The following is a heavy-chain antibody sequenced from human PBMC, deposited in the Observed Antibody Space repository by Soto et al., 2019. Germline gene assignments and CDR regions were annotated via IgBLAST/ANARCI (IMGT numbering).Heavy chain of an antibody. CDR1: GFTFSNFG. J-gene: IGHJ4*02. V-gene: IGHV3-33*02. Sequence: QVQVVESGGGVVKPGRSLRLSCVASGFTFSNFGMSWVRQAPGKGLEWVAVIWHDGKNKYYADSAEGRFTVSRDNSKNTLTLQMNSLTAEDTAVYYCATDPGQDAVMEYWGKGTLVTVSS. D-gene: IGHD3-3*01. CDR3: ATDPGQDAVMEY. CDR2: IWHDGKNK.